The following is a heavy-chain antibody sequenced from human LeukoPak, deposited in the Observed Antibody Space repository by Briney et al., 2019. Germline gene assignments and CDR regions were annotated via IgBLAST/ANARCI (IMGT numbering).Heavy chain of an antibody. D-gene: IGHD4-17*01. V-gene: IGHV1-2*06. CDR1: GYTLTELS. J-gene: IGHJ4*02. Sequence: ASVNVSCTVSGYTLTELSMHWVRQAPGQGLEWMGRINPNSGSTNYAQKFQGRVTMTRDTSISTAYMELSRLRSDDTAVYYCARGQYYGAFWGQGTLVTVSS. CDR2: INPNSGST. CDR3: ARGQYYGAF.